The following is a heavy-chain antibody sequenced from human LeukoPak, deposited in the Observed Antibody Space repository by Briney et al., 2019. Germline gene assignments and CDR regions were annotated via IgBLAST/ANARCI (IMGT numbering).Heavy chain of an antibody. J-gene: IGHJ5*02. CDR1: GGSISSSSYY. Sequence: PSETLSLTCTVSGGSISSSSYYWGWIRQPPGKGLEWIGSIYYSGSTYYNPSLKSRVTISVDTSKNQFSLKLSSVTAADTAVYYCASGNDSSGYYYRRGDWFDPWGQGTLVTVSS. V-gene: IGHV4-39*01. D-gene: IGHD3-22*01. CDR2: IYYSGST. CDR3: ASGNDSSGYYYRRGDWFDP.